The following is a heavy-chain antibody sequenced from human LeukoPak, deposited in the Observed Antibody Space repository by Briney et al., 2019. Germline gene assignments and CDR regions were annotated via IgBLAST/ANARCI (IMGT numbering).Heavy chain of an antibody. CDR1: GFTVSSNY. CDR2: IYSGGST. V-gene: IGHV3-53*01. J-gene: IGHJ6*02. CDR3: ARLSYYYASGSYSSVDV. Sequence: GGSLRLSCAASGFTVSSNYMSWVRQAPGKGLEWVSVIYSGGSTYYADSVKGRFTISRDNSKNTLYLQMNTLRAEDTVVYYCARLSYYYASGSYSSVDVWGQGTTVTVSS. D-gene: IGHD3-10*01.